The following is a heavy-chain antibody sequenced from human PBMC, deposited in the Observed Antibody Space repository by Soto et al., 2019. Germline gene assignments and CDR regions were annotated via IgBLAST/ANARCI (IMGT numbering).Heavy chain of an antibody. V-gene: IGHV4-59*01. CDR1: GGSISSYY. D-gene: IGHD6-13*01. Sequence: PSETLSLTCTVSGGSISSYYWSWIRQPPGKGLEWIGYIYYNGSTNYNPSLKSRVTISVDTSKNQSSLKLSSGTAADTAVYYYARGIRAAGNYFDYWGQGTLVTVSS. J-gene: IGHJ4*02. CDR3: ARGIRAAGNYFDY. CDR2: IYYNGST.